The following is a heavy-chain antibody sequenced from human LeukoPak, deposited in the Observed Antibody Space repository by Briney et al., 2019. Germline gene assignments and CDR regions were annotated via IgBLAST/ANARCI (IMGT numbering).Heavy chain of an antibody. D-gene: IGHD2-15*01. Sequence: ASVTASCKASGYTFTSYGISWVRQAPGQGLEWMGWISAYNGNTNYAQKLQGRVTMTTDTSTSTAYMELRSLRSDDTAVYYCVVVVAATKTYFDYWGQGTLVTVSS. CDR3: VVVVAATKTYFDY. CDR1: GYTFTSYG. V-gene: IGHV1-18*01. CDR2: ISAYNGNT. J-gene: IGHJ4*02.